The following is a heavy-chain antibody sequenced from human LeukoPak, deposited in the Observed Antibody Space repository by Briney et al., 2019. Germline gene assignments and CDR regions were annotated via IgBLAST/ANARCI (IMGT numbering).Heavy chain of an antibody. D-gene: IGHD3-3*01. J-gene: IGHJ5*02. Sequence: RPGGSLRLSCAASGFTFSNNWMTWVRQASGKGLGWVANIKEDGSEKKYVDSVKGRFTISRDNAKKSLYLQMNNLRTEDTAVYYCGKEQSGSYVHAFDPWGQGTVVTVSS. CDR2: IKEDGSEK. CDR3: GKEQSGSYVHAFDP. V-gene: IGHV3-7*01. CDR1: GFTFSNNW.